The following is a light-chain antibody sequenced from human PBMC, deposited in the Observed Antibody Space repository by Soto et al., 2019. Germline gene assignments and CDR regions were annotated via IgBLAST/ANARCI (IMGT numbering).Light chain of an antibody. CDR2: RAA. CDR3: QQICAGPGT. CDR1: QSIGNY. Sequence: DIPMTQSPSSLSASVGDSVTITCRASQSIGNYLSWYQQRPGRPPKLLIYRAASLHGGVPSRFSGGGSGTEFTLSISTLQPEDLATYYCQQICAGPGTFGQGTKVEIK. V-gene: IGKV1-39*01. J-gene: IGKJ1*01.